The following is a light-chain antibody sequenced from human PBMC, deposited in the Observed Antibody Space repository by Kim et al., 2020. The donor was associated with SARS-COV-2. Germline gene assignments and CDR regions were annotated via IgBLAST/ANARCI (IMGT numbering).Light chain of an antibody. CDR2: DAS. CDR3: QQRNKWPT. Sequence: IVLTQSPGTLSLSPGERATLSCRASQSVASYLTWYQQKPGQAPRLLIYDASNRATGIPVRFSGSGSGTDFTLTISSLQPEDFAVYYCQQRNKWPTFGGGTKVDIK. CDR1: QSVASY. J-gene: IGKJ4*01. V-gene: IGKV3-11*01.